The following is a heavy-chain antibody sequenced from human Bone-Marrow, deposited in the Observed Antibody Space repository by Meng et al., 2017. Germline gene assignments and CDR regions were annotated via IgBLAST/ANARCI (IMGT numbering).Heavy chain of an antibody. D-gene: IGHD1-26*01. Sequence: GQLVESGGGLVQPGRSLRLSCAASGFTFSSYAMHWVRQAPGKGLEWVAVISYDGSNKYYADSVKGRFTISRDNSKNTLYLQMNSLRAEDTAIYYCGKQYSGSYEYWGQGTLVTVSS. CDR1: GFTFSSYA. J-gene: IGHJ4*02. CDR2: ISYDGSNK. V-gene: IGHV3-30*07. CDR3: GKQYSGSYEY.